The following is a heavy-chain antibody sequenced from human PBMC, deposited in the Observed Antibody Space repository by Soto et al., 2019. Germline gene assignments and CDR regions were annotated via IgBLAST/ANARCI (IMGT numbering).Heavy chain of an antibody. J-gene: IGHJ4*02. Sequence: QVQLVESGGGVVQPGRSLRLSXXASGFTFSSXGMHWVRQAPGKGLEWVAVISYDGSNKYYADSVKGRFTISRDNSKNTLYLQMNSLRAEDTAVYYCAKGNDYYDSSGYSPLDYWGQGTLVTVSS. CDR2: ISYDGSNK. CDR1: GFTFSSXG. D-gene: IGHD3-22*01. CDR3: AKGNDYYDSSGYSPLDY. V-gene: IGHV3-30*18.